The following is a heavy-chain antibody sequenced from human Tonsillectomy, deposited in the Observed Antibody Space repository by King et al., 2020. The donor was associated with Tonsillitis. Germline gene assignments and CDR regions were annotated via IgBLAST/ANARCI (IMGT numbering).Heavy chain of an antibody. CDR3: ARGNYYGSGSYDY. CDR2: INWDAGDT. CDR1: GFTFGDYG. J-gene: IGHJ4*02. D-gene: IGHD3-10*01. V-gene: IGHV3-20*04. Sequence: DVQLVESGGGVVRPGGSLRLSCAASGFTFGDYGMTWVRQAPGKGLEWVSAINWDAGDTSFADSVKGRFTISRDNAKNSLYLQMNSLRAEDTALYYCARGNYYGSGSYDYWGQGTLVTVSS.